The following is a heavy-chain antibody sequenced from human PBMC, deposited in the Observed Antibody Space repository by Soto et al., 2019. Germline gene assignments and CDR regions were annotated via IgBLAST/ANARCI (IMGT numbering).Heavy chain of an antibody. CDR3: ARDDFWSCYYYFDY. CDR1: GGSFSGYY. Sequence: SETLSLTCAVYGGSFSGYYWSWIRQPPGKGREWIGEINHSGSTNYNPSLKCLVTISVDTSKNQFSLKLSSVTAADTAVYYFARDDFWSCYYYFDYWGQGTLVTVSS. CDR2: INHSGST. J-gene: IGHJ4*02. V-gene: IGHV4-34*01. D-gene: IGHD3-3*01.